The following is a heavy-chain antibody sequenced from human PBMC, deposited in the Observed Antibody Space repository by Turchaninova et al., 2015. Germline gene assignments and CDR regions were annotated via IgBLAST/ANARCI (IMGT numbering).Heavy chain of an antibody. CDR1: GFTFRHSW. Sequence: EVQLVQSGGGLVQPGGSMRLSCTASGFTFRHSWMTWVRRATGKGLEGGANIKDDGTRTYXXXSVXXXFTXXIDNXKNSLXXQMXXXRAEDTAXXXCARILAVAXETFXXWGQGTLVTXSS. D-gene: IGHD6-19*01. CDR2: IKDDGTRT. J-gene: IGHJ4*02. CDR3: ARILAVAXETFXX. V-gene: IGHV3-7*01.